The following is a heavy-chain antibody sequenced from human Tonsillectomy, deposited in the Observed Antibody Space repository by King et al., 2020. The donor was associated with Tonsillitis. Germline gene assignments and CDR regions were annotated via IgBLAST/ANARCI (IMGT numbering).Heavy chain of an antibody. D-gene: IGHD3-10*01. V-gene: IGHV1-46*03. CDR3: ARDYGSGNYYNFDY. CDR1: GYTFTSYY. CDR2: INPSGGST. J-gene: IGHJ4*02. Sequence: QLVQSGAEVKKPGASVRVYCKASGYTFTSYYMHWVRQAPGQGLEWMGIINPSGGSTTYAQRVQGRVTMTRDTSTSTVYMELSSLRSEDTAVYYCARDYGSGNYYNFDYWGQGTLVTVSS.